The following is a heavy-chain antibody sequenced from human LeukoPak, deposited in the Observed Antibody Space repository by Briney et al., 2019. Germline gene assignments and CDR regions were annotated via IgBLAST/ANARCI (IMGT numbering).Heavy chain of an antibody. Sequence: SVKVSCKASGFTFTSSAMQWVRQARGQRLEWIGWIVVGSGNTNYAQKFQERVTITRDMSTSTAYMELSSLRSEDTAVYYCAGGDDSSGYYDFYWGQGTLVTVSS. V-gene: IGHV1-58*02. J-gene: IGHJ4*02. CDR1: GFTFTSSA. CDR3: AGGDDSSGYYDFY. CDR2: IVVGSGNT. D-gene: IGHD3-22*01.